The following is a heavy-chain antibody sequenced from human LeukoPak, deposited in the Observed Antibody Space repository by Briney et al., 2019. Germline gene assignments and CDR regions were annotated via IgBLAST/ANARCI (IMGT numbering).Heavy chain of an antibody. J-gene: IGHJ4*02. CDR2: MNPSSGNT. CDR1: GYTFTSYD. CDR3: ARVRRLRSSREVDY. Sequence: GASVKVSCKASGYTFTSYDINWVRQATGQGLEWMGWMNPSSGNTGYAQKFQGRVTMTRNTSISTAYMELSSLRSEDTAVYYCARVRRLRSSREVDYWGQGTLVTVSS. V-gene: IGHV1-8*01. D-gene: IGHD6-13*01.